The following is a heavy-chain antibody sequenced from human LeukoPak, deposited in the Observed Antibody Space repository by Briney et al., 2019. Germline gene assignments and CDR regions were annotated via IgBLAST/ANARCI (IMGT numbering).Heavy chain of an antibody. Sequence: PSETLSLTCAVSGGSITSANWWNWGRQPPGKGLEWIGEIYHSGSTNYSPSLKSRVSISVDKSKNQFSLKVSSVTAADTAVYYCARAVTAAGSYYFDYWGQGTLVSVSS. CDR1: GGSITSANW. CDR3: ARAVTAAGSYYFDY. V-gene: IGHV4-4*02. CDR2: IYHSGST. J-gene: IGHJ4*02. D-gene: IGHD6-13*01.